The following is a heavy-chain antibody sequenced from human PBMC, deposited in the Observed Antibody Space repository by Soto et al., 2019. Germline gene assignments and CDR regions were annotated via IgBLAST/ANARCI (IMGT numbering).Heavy chain of an antibody. D-gene: IGHD4-17*01. CDR3: GSTYGEGALDI. V-gene: IGHV4-39*01. J-gene: IGHJ3*02. CDR2: IYYSGST. Sequence: PSETLSLTCTASGFSISSSSYYWGWIRQPPGKGLESTGSIYYSGSTYYNPSLKSRAIITEDTSKNQFSLKLSPVTAADTAVYYCGSTYGEGALDIWGQGTMVTVSS. CDR1: GFSISSSSYY.